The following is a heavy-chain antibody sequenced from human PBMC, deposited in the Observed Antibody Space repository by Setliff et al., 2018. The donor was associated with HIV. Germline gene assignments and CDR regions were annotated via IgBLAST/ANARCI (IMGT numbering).Heavy chain of an antibody. CDR2: ISSSGSIT. D-gene: IGHD6-19*01. Sequence: GGSLRLSYAASGFTFSSYEMNWVRQAPGKGLEWVSYISSSGSITYYADSVKGRFTISRDNAKNSLYLQMNSLRDEDTAVYYCASGGWSTYYYYGMDVWGQGTTVTVSS. V-gene: IGHV3-48*03. CDR1: GFTFSSYE. CDR3: ASGGWSTYYYYGMDV. J-gene: IGHJ6*02.